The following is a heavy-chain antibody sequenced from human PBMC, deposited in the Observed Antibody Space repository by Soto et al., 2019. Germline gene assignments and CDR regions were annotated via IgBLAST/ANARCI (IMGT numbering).Heavy chain of an antibody. CDR2: SYYSGST. V-gene: IGHV4-61*01. CDR1: GVSVTSGSYY. Sequence: SETLSLTCTVSGVSVTSGSYYWICIRQPPGKGLEWIGYSYYSGSTNYNPSLKSRITISVDTSKNQFSLKLNSVTAADTAVYYCARDSSGWKNYGMDVWGQGTTVTVSS. J-gene: IGHJ6*02. CDR3: ARDSSGWKNYGMDV. D-gene: IGHD6-19*01.